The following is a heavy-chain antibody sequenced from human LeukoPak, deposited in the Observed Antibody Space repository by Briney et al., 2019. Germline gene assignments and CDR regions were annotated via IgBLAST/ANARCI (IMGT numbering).Heavy chain of an antibody. CDR3: ARTKSASRLVAFDI. CDR2: IYPGDSDT. CDR1: GYRFTSYW. D-gene: IGHD2-15*01. Sequence: GESLKISCKGSGYRFTSYWIGWVRQMPGKGLEWMGIIYPGDSDTRYSPSFQGQVTISADKSISNAYVQWSSLKASDTAMYYCARTKSASRLVAFDIWGQGTMVTVSS. J-gene: IGHJ3*02. V-gene: IGHV5-51*01.